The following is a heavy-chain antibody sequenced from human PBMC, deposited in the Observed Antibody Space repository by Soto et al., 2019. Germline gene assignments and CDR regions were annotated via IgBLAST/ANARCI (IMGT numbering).Heavy chain of an antibody. V-gene: IGHV1-69*13. J-gene: IGHJ6*03. CDR3: RGGLGLPFYNTVTAV. CDR1: GGTFSSYA. Sequence: SVKLSCEASGGTFSSYAISWVRQAPGQGLEWMGGISPLFVTANYAQNLQCRVTIHADESTSKAYMERSSLRSEDTAVFYCRGGLGLPFYNTVTAVWVKGTTVPV. D-gene: IGHD1-1*01. CDR2: ISPLFVTA.